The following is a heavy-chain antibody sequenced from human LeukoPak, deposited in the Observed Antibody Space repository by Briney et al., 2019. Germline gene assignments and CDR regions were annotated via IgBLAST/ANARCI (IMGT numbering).Heavy chain of an antibody. CDR3: AKIYGGNSGYYFDY. CDR2: ISWNSGSI. Sequence: TGGSLRLSCAASGFTFDDYAMHWVRQAPGKGLEWVSGISWNSGSIGYADSVKGRFTISRDNAKNSLYLQMNSLRAEDTALYYCAKIYGGNSGYYFDYWGQGTLVTVSS. D-gene: IGHD4-23*01. J-gene: IGHJ4*02. V-gene: IGHV3-9*01. CDR1: GFTFDDYA.